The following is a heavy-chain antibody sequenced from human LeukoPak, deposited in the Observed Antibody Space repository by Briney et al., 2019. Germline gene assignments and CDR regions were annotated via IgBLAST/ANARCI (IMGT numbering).Heavy chain of an antibody. CDR3: ARHRLEMASTHDAFDL. J-gene: IGHJ3*01. V-gene: IGHV4-59*08. Sequence: SETLSLTCTVSGGSITSHYWSWIRQPPGKRLEWIGYMFYTGRTNYSPSLNSRVTISVDTSRKQFSLKLSSVTAADTAVYFCARHRLEMASTHDAFDLWGQGTMVTVSS. D-gene: IGHD5-24*01. CDR1: GGSITSHY. CDR2: MFYTGRT.